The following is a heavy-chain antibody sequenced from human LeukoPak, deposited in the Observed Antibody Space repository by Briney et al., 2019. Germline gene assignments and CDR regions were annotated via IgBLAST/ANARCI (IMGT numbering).Heavy chain of an antibody. CDR3: ARERTPGSGYGVDY. V-gene: IGHV1-2*02. J-gene: IGHJ4*02. CDR2: INPNINGT. CDR1: GYTFTCYY. D-gene: IGHD6-25*01. Sequence: ASVKVSCKASGYTFTCYYIHWVRQAPGQGLEWMGWINPNINGTNYAQKFQGRVTMTGDRSISTAYMELSRLRSDDTAVYYCARERTPGSGYGVDYWGQGTVVTVSS.